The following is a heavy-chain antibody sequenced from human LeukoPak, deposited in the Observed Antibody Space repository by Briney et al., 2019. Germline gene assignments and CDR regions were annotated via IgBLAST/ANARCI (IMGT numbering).Heavy chain of an antibody. Sequence: SQTLSLTCTVSGCSISSGGYYWSWIRQHPGKGLEWIGYIYYSGSTYYNPSLKSRVTISVDTSKNQFSLKLSSVTAADTAVYYCARVSSGWYSSDYWGQGTLVTVSS. V-gene: IGHV4-31*03. J-gene: IGHJ4*02. CDR3: ARVSSGWYSSDY. CDR2: IYYSGST. CDR1: GCSISSGGYY. D-gene: IGHD6-19*01.